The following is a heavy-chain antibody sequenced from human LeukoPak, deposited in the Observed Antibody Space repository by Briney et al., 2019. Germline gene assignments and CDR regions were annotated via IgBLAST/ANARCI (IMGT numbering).Heavy chain of an antibody. CDR1: GYSFPTYW. CDR3: ARPPSRGYSSSFEC. J-gene: IGHJ4*02. Sequence: GESLKISCKGSGYSFPTYWIAWVRQMPGKGLEWMAIIYPDASNIRYSPSFQGQVTISADKSISTAYLQWSSLKASDTAMYYCARPPSRGYSSSFECWGQGTLVTVSS. CDR2: IYPDASNI. V-gene: IGHV5-51*01. D-gene: IGHD2-2*03.